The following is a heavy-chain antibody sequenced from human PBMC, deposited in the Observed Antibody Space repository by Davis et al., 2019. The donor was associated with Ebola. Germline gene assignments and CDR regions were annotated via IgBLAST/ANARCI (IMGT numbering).Heavy chain of an antibody. J-gene: IGHJ3*02. CDR2: FSYGDNT. D-gene: IGHD1-26*01. Sequence: MPSETLSLTCSVSGISITNSGHFWGWIRQPPGKGLEWVGSFSYGDNTHYYNPSLRSRVTISVDTSRNQFSLKLSSATAADTAVYYCARPWYSGTYYDAYDIWGQGTMVAVSS. CDR3: ARPWYSGTYYDAYDI. V-gene: IGHV4-39*01. CDR1: GISITNSGHF.